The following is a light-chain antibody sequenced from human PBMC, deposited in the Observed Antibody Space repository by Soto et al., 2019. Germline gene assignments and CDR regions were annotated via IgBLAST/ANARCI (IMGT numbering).Light chain of an antibody. V-gene: IGLV2-8*01. CDR1: SNIVGAYKC. CDR3: TSYVGNDIWV. CDR2: EVT. Sequence: QYALTQPPSASGSPGQSVTISCTGTSNIVGAYKCVSWYQQYPGKAPKLMIYEVTKRPSGVPDRFSGSKSGNTASLTVSGLQAEDEADYYCTSYVGNDIWVFGGGTKVTGL. J-gene: IGLJ3*02.